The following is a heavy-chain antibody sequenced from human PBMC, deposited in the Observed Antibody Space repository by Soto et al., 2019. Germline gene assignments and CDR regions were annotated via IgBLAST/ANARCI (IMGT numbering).Heavy chain of an antibody. V-gene: IGHV3-7*03. J-gene: IGHJ6*02. Sequence: GGSLRLSCAASGFTSASYWMSWVRQAPGQGLEWVANIAQDGSETFYVDSVKGRFTISRDNPKNSLYLQMNSLRADDTAVYYCTRGTDLRYCTGYSCPGIDVWGQGTTVTVS. CDR3: TRGTDLRYCTGYSCPGIDV. CDR2: IAQDGSET. D-gene: IGHD2-15*01. CDR1: GFTSASYW.